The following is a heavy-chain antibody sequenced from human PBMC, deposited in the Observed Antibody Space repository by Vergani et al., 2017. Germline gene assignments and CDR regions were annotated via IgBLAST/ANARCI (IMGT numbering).Heavy chain of an antibody. CDR1: GGSISSGDYY. V-gene: IGHV4-30-4*08. Sequence: QVQLQESGPGLVKPSQTLSLTCTVSGGSISSGDYYWSWIRQPPGKGLEWIGYSYYSGRTYYNPSLKSGVTISVDTSKNQFSLKLSSGTAADTAVYYCAREGGWCGELFHYYYGMYVWGQRTSVTVYS. CDR3: AREGGWCGELFHYYYGMYV. CDR2: SYYSGRT. J-gene: IGHJ6*02. D-gene: IGHD3-10*01.